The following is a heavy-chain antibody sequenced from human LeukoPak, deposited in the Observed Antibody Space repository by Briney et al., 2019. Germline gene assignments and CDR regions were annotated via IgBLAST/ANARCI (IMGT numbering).Heavy chain of an antibody. J-gene: IGHJ5*02. V-gene: IGHV1-18*01. CDR3: ARDLIAVRPGWFDP. CDR2: ISAYNGNT. CDR1: GYTFNTYG. D-gene: IGHD6-6*01. Sequence: ASVKVFCKASGYTFNTYGISWVRQAPGQRPEWMGWISAYNGNTNYAQKFQGRVTMTTDTSTSTAYMELRSLRSDDTAVYFCARDLIAVRPGWFDPWGQGTLVTVSS.